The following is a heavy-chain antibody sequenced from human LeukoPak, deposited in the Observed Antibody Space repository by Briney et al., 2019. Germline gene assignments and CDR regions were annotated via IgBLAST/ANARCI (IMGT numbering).Heavy chain of an antibody. Sequence: ASVKASCKASGYTFTSYYIHWVRQAPGQGLEYMGIIRPSGSTAYAQKFQGRVTMTRDTSTSTAHMELRSLRSDDTAVYYCAREALVGYGDYVVPGGRDYWGQGTLVTVSS. CDR3: AREALVGYGDYVVPGGRDY. CDR1: GYTFTSYY. CDR2: IRPSGST. V-gene: IGHV1-46*01. J-gene: IGHJ4*02. D-gene: IGHD4-17*01.